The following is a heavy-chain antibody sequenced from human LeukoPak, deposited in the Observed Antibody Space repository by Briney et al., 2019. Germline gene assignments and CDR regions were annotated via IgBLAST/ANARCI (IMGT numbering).Heavy chain of an antibody. CDR2: IYYSGST. V-gene: IGHV4-59*08. Sequence: PSETLSLTCTVSGGSISSYYWSWIRQPPGKGLEWIGYIYYSGSTNYNPSLKSRVTISVDTSKNQFSLKLSSVTAADTAVYYCAATTIFGVVITVPNYYYYMDVWGKGTTVTVSS. CDR1: GGSISSYY. CDR3: AATTIFGVVITVPNYYYYMDV. D-gene: IGHD3-3*01. J-gene: IGHJ6*03.